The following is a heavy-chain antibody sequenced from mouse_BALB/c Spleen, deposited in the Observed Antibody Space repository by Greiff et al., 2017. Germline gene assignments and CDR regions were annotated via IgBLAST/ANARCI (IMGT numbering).Heavy chain of an antibody. CDR3: ARGITPLDY. J-gene: IGHJ2*01. D-gene: IGHD2-4*01. CDR1: GYSITSDYA. CDR2: ISYSGST. V-gene: IGHV3-2*02. Sequence: EVHLVESGPGLVKPSQSLSLTCTVTGYSITSDYAWNWIRQFPGNKLEWMGYISYSGSTSYNPSLKSRISITRDTSKNQFFLQLNSVTTEDTATYYCARGITPLDYWGQGTTLTVSS.